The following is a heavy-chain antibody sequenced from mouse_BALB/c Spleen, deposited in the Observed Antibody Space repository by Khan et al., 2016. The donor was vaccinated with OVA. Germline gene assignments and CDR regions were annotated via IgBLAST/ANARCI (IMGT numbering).Heavy chain of an antibody. D-gene: IGHD2-14*01. V-gene: IGHV1-4*01. CDR1: GYTFTSYT. CDR3: AREGAYYRSDGWFAY. CDR2: ISPSSGYT. J-gene: IGHJ3*01. Sequence: QVQLQQSGAELARPGASVKMSCKASGYTFTSYTMHWVKQRPGQGLEWIGYISPSSGYTNYNKKFKDKATLTADKSSSTAYMQLSSLTSEDSAVYYCAREGAYYRSDGWFAYWGQGTLVTVSA.